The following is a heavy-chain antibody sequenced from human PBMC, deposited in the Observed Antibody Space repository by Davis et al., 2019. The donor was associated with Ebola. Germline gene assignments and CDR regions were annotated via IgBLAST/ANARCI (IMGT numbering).Heavy chain of an antibody. CDR2: IKEDGSEK. CDR1: GFTFRSYW. V-gene: IGHV3-7*03. CDR3: ARGGNHEGGRDY. D-gene: IGHD1-14*01. Sequence: PGGSLRLSCAASGFTFRSYWMSWVRQAPGKGLEWVAKIKEDGSEKLEVDSVKGRFTISRDNAKDSLYLQMNSLRAEDTAVYYCARGGNHEGGRDYWGQGTTVTV. J-gene: IGHJ4*02.